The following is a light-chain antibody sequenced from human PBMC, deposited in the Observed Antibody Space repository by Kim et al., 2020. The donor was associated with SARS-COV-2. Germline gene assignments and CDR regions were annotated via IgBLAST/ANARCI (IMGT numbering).Light chain of an antibody. CDR3: SAWDNSLSAVL. CDR1: TSNIGVHY. J-gene: IGLJ2*01. Sequence: GEWVAITSSGSTSNIGVHYVYWYQHLPGTAPKLLIYRNNQRPSGVPDRFSGSRSDTSASLAISGLRSEDEGDYYCSAWDNSLSAVLFGGGTQLTVL. V-gene: IGLV1-47*01. CDR2: RNN.